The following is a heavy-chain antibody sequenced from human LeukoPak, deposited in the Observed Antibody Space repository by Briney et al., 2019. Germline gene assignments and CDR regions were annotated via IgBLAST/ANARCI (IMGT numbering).Heavy chain of an antibody. Sequence: GGSLRLSCAASGFTFSSYGMHWVRQAPGKGLEWVAFIRYDGSNKYYADSVKGRFTISRDNSKNTLYLQMNSLRAEDTAVYYCAKGVSAYCGGDCPFDYWGQGTLVTVSS. D-gene: IGHD2-21*02. CDR1: GFTFSSYG. CDR2: IRYDGSNK. J-gene: IGHJ4*02. CDR3: AKGVSAYCGGDCPFDY. V-gene: IGHV3-30*02.